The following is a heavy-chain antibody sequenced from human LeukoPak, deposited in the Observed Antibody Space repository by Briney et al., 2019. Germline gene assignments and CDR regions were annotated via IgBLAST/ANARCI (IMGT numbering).Heavy chain of an antibody. J-gene: IGHJ3*02. CDR2: IYPGDSDT. CDR3: PRHGSYGEYARHDAFDI. CDR1: GNSFTSYW. V-gene: IGHV5-51*01. D-gene: IGHD4-17*01. Sequence: GESLKISCKGSGNSFTSYWIGWGRQMPGKGLEWMGIIYPGDSDTRYCPSFQGQGTNTADKSIRTAYLQWSSPKDSDTAMYYCPRHGSYGEYARHDAFDIWRQGTMVTVSS.